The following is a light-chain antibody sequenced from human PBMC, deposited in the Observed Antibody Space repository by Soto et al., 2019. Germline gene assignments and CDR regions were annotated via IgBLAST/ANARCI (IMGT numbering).Light chain of an antibody. CDR3: QQYNIYPWT. CDR1: QSVRSN. J-gene: IGKJ1*01. V-gene: IGKV3-15*01. CDR2: GAF. Sequence: EIVMTQSPVTLSVSPGERATLSCRASQSVRSNLAWYQQKPGQAPSLLIYGAFTRATGIPTRFSGTGSGTEFTLTISSLQPDDFATYYCQQYNIYPWTFGQGTK.